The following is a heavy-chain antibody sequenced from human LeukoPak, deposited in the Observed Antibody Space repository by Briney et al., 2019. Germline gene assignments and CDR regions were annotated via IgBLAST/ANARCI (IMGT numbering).Heavy chain of an antibody. J-gene: IGHJ4*02. CDR3: AAGSWYDRFDY. V-gene: IGHV4-4*07. Sequence: SETLSLTCTVSAGSISNYYWSWIRQPAGKGLEWIGLIYTSGSTNYNPSLKSRVTMSVDTSKNQFSLKLSSVTAADTAVYYCAAGSWYDRFDYWGQGTLVTVSS. CDR2: IYTSGST. CDR1: AGSISNYY. D-gene: IGHD6-13*01.